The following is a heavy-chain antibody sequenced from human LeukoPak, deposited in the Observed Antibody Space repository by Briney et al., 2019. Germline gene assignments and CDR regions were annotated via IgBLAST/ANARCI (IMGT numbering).Heavy chain of an antibody. CDR1: GGSISSYY. CDR2: IYYSGST. CDR3: AIGQCLVSMDY. D-gene: IGHD6-19*01. J-gene: IGHJ4*02. Sequence: SETLSLTCTVSGGSISSYYWSWIRQPPGKGLEWIGYIYYSGSTNYNPSLRSRVTISVDTSKNQFSLKLSSVTAADTAVYYCAIGQCLVSMDYWGQGTLVTVSS. V-gene: IGHV4-59*01.